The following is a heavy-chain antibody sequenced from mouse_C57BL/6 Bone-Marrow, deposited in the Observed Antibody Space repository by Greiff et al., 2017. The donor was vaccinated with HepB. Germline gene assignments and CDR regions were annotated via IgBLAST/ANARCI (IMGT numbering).Heavy chain of an antibody. J-gene: IGHJ1*03. Sequence: VQLQQPGAELVKPGASVKMSCKASGYTFTSYWITWVKQRPGQGLEWIGDIYPGSDSTNYNEKFKSKATLTVDTSSSTAYMQLSSLTSEDSAVYYCALYYSNYEDWYFDVWGTGTTVTVSS. CDR2: IYPGSDST. CDR3: ALYYSNYEDWYFDV. V-gene: IGHV1-55*01. CDR1: GYTFTSYW. D-gene: IGHD2-5*01.